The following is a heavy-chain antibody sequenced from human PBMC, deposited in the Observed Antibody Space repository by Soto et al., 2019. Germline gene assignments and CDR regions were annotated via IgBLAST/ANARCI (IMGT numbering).Heavy chain of an antibody. V-gene: IGHV4-30-2*03. J-gene: IGHJ4*02. CDR3: ARHWRITMIIFDY. D-gene: IGHD3-22*01. Sequence: SETLSLTCAVSGGSISGGGYSWSWIRQPPGKGLEWIGYIYHSGSTYYNPSLKSRVTISVDTSKNQFSLKLSSVTAADTAVYYCARHWRITMIIFDYWGQGTLVTVSS. CDR2: IYHSGST. CDR1: GGSISGGGYS.